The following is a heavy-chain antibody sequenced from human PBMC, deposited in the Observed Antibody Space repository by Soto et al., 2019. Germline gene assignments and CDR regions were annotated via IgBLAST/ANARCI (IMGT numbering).Heavy chain of an antibody. J-gene: IGHJ4*02. CDR1: GGTFSSYA. D-gene: IGHD3-22*01. Sequence: SVKVSCKASGGTFSSYAISWVRQAPGQGLEWMGGIIPIFGTANYAQKFQGRVTITADKSTSTAYMELSSLRSEDTAVYYCATRAPYYYDSSAPFAYWGQGTLVTVSS. V-gene: IGHV1-69*06. CDR3: ATRAPYYYDSSAPFAY. CDR2: IIPIFGTA.